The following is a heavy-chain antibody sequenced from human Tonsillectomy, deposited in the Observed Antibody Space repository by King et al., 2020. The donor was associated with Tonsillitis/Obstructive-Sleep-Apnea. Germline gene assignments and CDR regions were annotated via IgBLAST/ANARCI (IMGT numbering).Heavy chain of an antibody. CDR3: AKARSSTSTSCYNY. V-gene: IGHV3-23*04. CDR2: ISGGGDST. CDR1: GFTFSSYA. Sequence: VQLVESGGGLVQPGGSLRLSRAASGFTFSSYAMNWVRQAPGKGLEWVSVISGGGDSTYYADSVKGRFTISRDNSKNTLYLQMNSLRAEDTAVYFCAKARSSTSTSCYNYWGQGTLVTVSS. D-gene: IGHD2-2*02. J-gene: IGHJ4*02.